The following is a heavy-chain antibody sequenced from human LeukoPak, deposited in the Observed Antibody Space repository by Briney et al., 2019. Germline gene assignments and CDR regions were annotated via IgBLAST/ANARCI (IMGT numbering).Heavy chain of an antibody. V-gene: IGHV4-38-2*01. CDR3: ARLKSFSGYFGVSDI. CDR2: IYHSGTT. D-gene: IGHD4-17*01. Sequence: SETLSLTCAVSGYSINSGYYWGWIRPPPGKGLEWIGSIYHSGTTYYNPSLKSRVTISVDTSKNQFSLKLSSVTAADTAVYYCARLKSFSGYFGVSDIWGQGTMVTVSS. J-gene: IGHJ3*02. CDR1: GYSINSGYY.